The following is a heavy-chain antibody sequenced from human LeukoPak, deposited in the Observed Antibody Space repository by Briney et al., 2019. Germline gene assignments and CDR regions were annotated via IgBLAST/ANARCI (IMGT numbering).Heavy chain of an antibody. CDR1: GFTFSSYA. CDR2: IWYDGCDK. Sequence: GRSLRLSCAASGFTFSSYAMHWVRQAPGKGLEWVAVIWYDGCDKYYADSVKGRFTLSRDNSKNTLYLQMNSLRAEDTAVYYCARVAGSGSYYSATLDYWGQGTLVTVSS. V-gene: IGHV3-33*01. CDR3: ARVAGSGSYYSATLDY. J-gene: IGHJ4*02. D-gene: IGHD3-10*01.